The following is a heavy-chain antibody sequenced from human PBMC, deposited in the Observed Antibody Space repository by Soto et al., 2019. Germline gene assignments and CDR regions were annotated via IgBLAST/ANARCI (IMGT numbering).Heavy chain of an antibody. D-gene: IGHD2-2*01. CDR3: ARHVPAAGYYYGMDV. J-gene: IGHJ6*02. Sequence: QVQLVQSGAEVKKPGSSVKVSCKASGGTFSSYAISWVRQAPGQGLEWMGGIIPIFGTADYAQKSQGRVTINADESTSTAYMELSSLRSEDTAVYYCARHVPAAGYYYGMDVWGQGTTVTVSS. V-gene: IGHV1-69*12. CDR2: IIPIFGTA. CDR1: GGTFSSYA.